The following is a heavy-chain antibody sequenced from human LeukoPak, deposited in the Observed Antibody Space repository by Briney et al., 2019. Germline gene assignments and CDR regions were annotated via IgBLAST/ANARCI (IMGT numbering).Heavy chain of an antibody. CDR1: GGTFNNYA. Sequence: SVKVSCKASGGTFNNYAISWVRQAPGQGLEWMGRIIPILGIANYAQKFQGRVTITADKSTSTAYMELSSLRSEDTAVYYCATSGAAENWFDPWGQGTLVTVSS. CDR3: ATSGAAENWFDP. J-gene: IGHJ5*02. D-gene: IGHD6-13*01. V-gene: IGHV1-69*04. CDR2: IIPILGIA.